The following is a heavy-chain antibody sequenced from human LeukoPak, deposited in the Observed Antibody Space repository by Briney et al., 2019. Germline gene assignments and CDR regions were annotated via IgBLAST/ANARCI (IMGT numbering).Heavy chain of an antibody. CDR3: AKDQLGYCTNGLCYTKESPFDV. V-gene: IGHV3-23*01. CDR1: GFTASNFG. Sequence: GGSLRLSCAASGFTASNFGMSWVRQAPGKGLEWVSSISDRGGSTYYADSVKGRFTISRDSSKNTLYLQLNSLRAEDTAVYYCAKDQLGYCTNGLCYTKESPFDVWGQGTMVTVSS. D-gene: IGHD2-8*01. J-gene: IGHJ3*01. CDR2: ISDRGGST.